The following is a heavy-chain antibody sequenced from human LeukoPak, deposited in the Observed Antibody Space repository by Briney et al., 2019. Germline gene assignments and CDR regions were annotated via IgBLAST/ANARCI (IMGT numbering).Heavy chain of an antibody. J-gene: IGHJ4*02. V-gene: IGHV4-34*01. D-gene: IGHD1-26*01. Sequence: SETLSLTCAVYGGSFSGYYWSWIRQPPGKGLEWIGEINHSGSTNYNPSLKSRVTISVDTSKNQFSLKLSSVTAADTAVYYCARGRSYGYSGSYATNWGQGTLVTVSS. CDR1: GGSFSGYY. CDR3: ARGRSYGYSGSYATN. CDR2: INHSGST.